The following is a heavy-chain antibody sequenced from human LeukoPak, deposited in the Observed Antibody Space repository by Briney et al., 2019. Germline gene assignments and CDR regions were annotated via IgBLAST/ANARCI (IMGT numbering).Heavy chain of an antibody. D-gene: IGHD4-17*01. CDR3: ARGLPGTTVTMDV. Sequence: GGSLRLSCAASGFTFSSYDMHWVRQATGKGLEWVSAIGTAGDTYYPGSVKGRFTISRENAKNSLYLQMNGLRAGDTAVYYCARGLPGTTVTMDVWGQGTTVTVSS. V-gene: IGHV3-13*01. CDR1: GFTFSSYD. J-gene: IGHJ6*02. CDR2: IGTAGDT.